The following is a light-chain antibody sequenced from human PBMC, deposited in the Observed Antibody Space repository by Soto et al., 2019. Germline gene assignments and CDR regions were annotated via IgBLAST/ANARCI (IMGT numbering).Light chain of an antibody. CDR2: EVT. J-gene: IGLJ1*01. Sequence: QSALTQPASVSGSPGQSITISCTGTSSDVGRYNYVSWYQQYPGRAPKLIIYEVTKRPSGVSDRFSGSKSGNVASLTISGLQAADEADFYCGSYTSTYVRIFGTGTKVTV. CDR1: SSDVGRYNY. V-gene: IGLV2-14*01. CDR3: GSYTSTYVRI.